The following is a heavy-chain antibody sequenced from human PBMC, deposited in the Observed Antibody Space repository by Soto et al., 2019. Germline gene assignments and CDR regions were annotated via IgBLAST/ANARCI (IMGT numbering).Heavy chain of an antibody. V-gene: IGHV3-30-3*01. Sequence: QVQLVESGGGVVQPGRSLRLSCAASGFTFSSYAMHWVRQAPGKGLEWVAVISYDGSNKYYADSVKGRFTISRDNSKNTMYLQMNSLRAEDTAVYYCAREGVVDTAMTLLCYYYGIDVWGQGTTVTVSS. CDR2: ISYDGSNK. CDR3: AREGVVDTAMTLLCYYYGIDV. J-gene: IGHJ6*02. CDR1: GFTFSSYA. D-gene: IGHD5-18*01.